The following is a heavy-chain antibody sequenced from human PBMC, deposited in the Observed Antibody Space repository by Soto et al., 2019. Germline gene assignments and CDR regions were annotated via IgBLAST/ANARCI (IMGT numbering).Heavy chain of an antibody. Sequence: SETLSLTCAVPGGSISSTNWWNWVRQPPGKGLEWIGEIDHSGSTNYNPSLKSRVTMSVDKPKNQFSLKLSSVTAADTAVYYCVRDSGNGWKDYWGQGTLVTVSS. CDR3: VRDSGNGWKDY. J-gene: IGHJ4*02. V-gene: IGHV4-4*02. D-gene: IGHD6-19*01. CDR2: IDHSGST. CDR1: GGSISSTNW.